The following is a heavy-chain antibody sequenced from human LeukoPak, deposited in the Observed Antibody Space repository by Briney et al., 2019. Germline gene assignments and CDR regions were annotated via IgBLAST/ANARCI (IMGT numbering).Heavy chain of an antibody. V-gene: IGHV3-23*01. J-gene: IGHJ1*01. D-gene: IGHD1-26*01. CDR1: GFTFSNYA. CDR3: AKAVGATTEYFQH. CDR2: ISGRAGSP. Sequence: GGSLRLSCAASGFTFSNYAMSWVRQAPGKGLEWVSAISGRAGSPYYADSVKGRFTISRDNSKNTLYLQVNSLRAEDTAVYYCAKAVGATTEYFQHWGQGTLVTVSS.